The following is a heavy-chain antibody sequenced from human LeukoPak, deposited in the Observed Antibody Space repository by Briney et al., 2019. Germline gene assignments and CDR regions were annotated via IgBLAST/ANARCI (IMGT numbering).Heavy chain of an antibody. D-gene: IGHD2-8*01. CDR3: ARYTGVNGYYCDY. J-gene: IGHJ4*02. CDR1: GGSISSRSYY. V-gene: IGHV4-39*02. CDR2: IYHSGST. Sequence: SETLSLTCTVSGGSISSRSYYWSWLRQPPGKGLEWIATIYHSGSTYYNASIKSRATISVDTSKSHFSLKLSSVSAADTAMYYCARYTGVNGYYCDYWGEGTLVTVSS.